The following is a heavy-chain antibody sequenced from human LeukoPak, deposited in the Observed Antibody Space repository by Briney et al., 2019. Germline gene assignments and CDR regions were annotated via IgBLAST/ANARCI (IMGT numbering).Heavy chain of an antibody. CDR3: ANLGGFGNLLFDY. J-gene: IGHJ4*02. V-gene: IGHV3-64*01. Sequence: GGSLRLSCAASGFTFSSYAMHWVRQAPGKGLEYVSGISSNGGNTYYANSVKGRFTISRDNSKNTLYLQMGSLRAEDMAVYYCANLGGFGNLLFDYWGQGTLVTVSS. CDR1: GFTFSSYA. CDR2: ISSNGGNT. D-gene: IGHD3-10*01.